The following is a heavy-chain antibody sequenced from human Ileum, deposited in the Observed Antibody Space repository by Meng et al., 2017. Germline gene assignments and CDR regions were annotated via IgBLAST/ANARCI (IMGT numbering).Heavy chain of an antibody. CDR3: AKAAAYNLDI. J-gene: IGHJ4*02. D-gene: IGHD1-14*01. Sequence: QVPVQEPGPGLVKPSGTLSLTCAVSGVSISSAIWWGWVRQPPGKGLEWIGEIFQSGSTNYNPSLKSRVSISVDKSKNHLSLSLSSVTAADTAVYYCAKAAAYNLDIWGQGALVTVSS. V-gene: IGHV4-4*02. CDR1: GVSISSAIW. CDR2: IFQSGST.